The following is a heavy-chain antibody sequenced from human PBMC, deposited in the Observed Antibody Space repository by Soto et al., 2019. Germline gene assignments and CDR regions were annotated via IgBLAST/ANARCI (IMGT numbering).Heavy chain of an antibody. D-gene: IGHD3-10*01. J-gene: IGHJ4*02. CDR3: ARATYLYYGSGSYLYYFDY. CDR1: GGSISSYY. V-gene: IGHV4-59*01. Sequence: PSETLSLTCTVSGGSISSYYWSWIRQLPGKGLEWIGYIYYSGSTNYNPSLKSRVTISVDTSKNQFSLKLSSVTAADTAVYYCARATYLYYGSGSYLYYFDYWGRGTLVTVSS. CDR2: IYYSGST.